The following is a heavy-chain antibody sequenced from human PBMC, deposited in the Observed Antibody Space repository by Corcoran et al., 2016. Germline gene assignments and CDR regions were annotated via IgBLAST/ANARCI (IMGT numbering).Heavy chain of an antibody. Sequence: EVQLVQSGAEVKKPGESLKISCKGSGYSVNSYWIGWVRQMPGKGLAWMGIIYPGDSDTRYSPSFQGQVTISADKSISTASLQWSSLKASDTAMYYCARQGGNSSMDPRYYFDYWGQGTLVTVSS. V-gene: IGHV5-51*01. CDR3: ARQGGNSSMDPRYYFDY. D-gene: IGHD3-10*01. CDR1: GYSVNSYW. J-gene: IGHJ4*02. CDR2: IYPGDSDT.